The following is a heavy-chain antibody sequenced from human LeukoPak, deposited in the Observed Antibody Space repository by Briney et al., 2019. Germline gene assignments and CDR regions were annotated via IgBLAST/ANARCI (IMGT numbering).Heavy chain of an antibody. CDR2: ISALNGNT. Sequence: GASVKVSCEASGYIFTSYGFAWVRQAPGQGLEWMGWISALNGNTNYAQKFQGRVTMTTDTSTSTAYMELRSPTSDDTAMYYCARDPEGVTPLDYWGQGTLVTVSS. CDR1: GYIFTSYG. V-gene: IGHV1-18*01. CDR3: ARDPEGVTPLDY. J-gene: IGHJ4*02. D-gene: IGHD3-10*01.